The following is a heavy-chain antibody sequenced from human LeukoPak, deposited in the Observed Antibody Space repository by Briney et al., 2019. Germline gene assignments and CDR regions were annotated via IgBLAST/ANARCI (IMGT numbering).Heavy chain of an antibody. CDR3: AKAYETNGYFQLPIDY. V-gene: IGHV3-23*01. D-gene: IGHD3-22*01. J-gene: IGHJ4*02. CDR1: GFTFSDFG. CDR2: IGGRGGST. Sequence: PGGSLRLSCAASGFTFSDFGMSWVRQAPGKGLEWVSTIGGRGGSTYYADSVKGRFTISRDNSKNTLYLQMNSLRAEDTAVYYCAKAYETNGYFQLPIDYWGQGTLVTVSS.